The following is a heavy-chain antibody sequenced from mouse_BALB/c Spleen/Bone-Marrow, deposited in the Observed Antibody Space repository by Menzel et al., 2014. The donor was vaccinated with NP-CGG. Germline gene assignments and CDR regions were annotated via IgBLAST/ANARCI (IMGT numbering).Heavy chain of an antibody. CDR1: GYSFTGYT. CDR3: ARDYYGSSYGFAY. Sequence: VQLKQSGPELVKPGASMKISCKASGYSFTGYTINWVKQSHGKNLEWIGLINPYNGGTSYNQKFKGKATLTVDKSSSTAYMELLSLTSEDSAVYYCARDYYGSSYGFAYWGQGTLVTVSA. D-gene: IGHD1-1*01. CDR2: INPYNGGT. V-gene: IGHV1-18*01. J-gene: IGHJ3*01.